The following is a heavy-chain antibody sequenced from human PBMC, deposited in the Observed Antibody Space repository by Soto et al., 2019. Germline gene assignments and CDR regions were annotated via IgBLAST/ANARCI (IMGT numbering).Heavy chain of an antibody. CDR1: GLTFATAA. Sequence: QVQVPQSGPEVKKPGTSVKVSCKASGLTFATAAVQWVRQAPGQRLEWIGWIVVASGKTSYTQKFQQRLAITRDMSTDTAFLEINSLRFEDTAVYYCAADQLYSLAWGQGTLVTVSS. J-gene: IGHJ1*01. CDR3: AADQLYSLA. D-gene: IGHD2-8*01. CDR2: IVVASGKT. V-gene: IGHV1-58*01.